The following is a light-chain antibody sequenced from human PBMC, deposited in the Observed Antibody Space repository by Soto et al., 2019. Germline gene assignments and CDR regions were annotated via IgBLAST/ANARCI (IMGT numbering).Light chain of an antibody. CDR3: QQYHTYYT. CDR1: QSISNW. J-gene: IGKJ2*01. CDR2: DAS. Sequence: DIQMTQSPSTLSASVGDRVTITCRASQSISNWLAWYQQKPGKAPKLLIYDASRLESGVPSRFSGSGSGTEFTLTISSLQPDDFATYFCQQYHTYYTFGQGTKLEIK. V-gene: IGKV1-5*01.